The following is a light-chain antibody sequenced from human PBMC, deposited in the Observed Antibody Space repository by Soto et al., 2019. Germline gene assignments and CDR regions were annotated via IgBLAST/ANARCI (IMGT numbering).Light chain of an antibody. CDR1: NIGSKS. CDR2: DDS. V-gene: IGLV3-21*02. J-gene: IGLJ2*01. CDR3: QVWDSSSDHVV. Sequence: YELTQPPSVSVAPGQTARSTCGGNNIGSKSVHWYQQKPGQAPVLVVYDDSDRPSGIPERFSGSNSGNTATLTISRVEAGDEADYYCQVWDSSSDHVVFGGGTKLTVL.